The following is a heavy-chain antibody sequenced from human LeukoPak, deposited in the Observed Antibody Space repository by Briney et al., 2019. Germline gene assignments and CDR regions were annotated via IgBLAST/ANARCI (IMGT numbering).Heavy chain of an antibody. CDR2: IYYSGST. CDR1: GDSISSSGYY. Sequence: SETLSLTCSVSGDSISSSGYYWDWIRQPPGKGLEWIGYIYYSGSTYYNPSLKSRVTISVGTSKNQFSLKLSSVTAADTAVYYCARGRDGYNQYYFDYWGQGTLVTVSS. D-gene: IGHD5-24*01. J-gene: IGHJ4*02. CDR3: ARGRDGYNQYYFDY. V-gene: IGHV4-30-4*08.